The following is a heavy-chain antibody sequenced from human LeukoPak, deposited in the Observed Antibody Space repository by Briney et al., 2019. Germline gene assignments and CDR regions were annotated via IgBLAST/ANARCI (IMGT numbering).Heavy chain of an antibody. Sequence: GGSLRLSCAASGFTFSSYAMSWVRQAPGKGLEWVSAISGSGGSTYYAESVKGRFTISRDNSNNTLYLHMTSLRAEDTAVYYCATSPPTRSGWYVFDYWGQGTLVTVSS. V-gene: IGHV3-23*01. CDR3: ATSPPTRSGWYVFDY. CDR1: GFTFSSYA. D-gene: IGHD6-19*01. J-gene: IGHJ4*02. CDR2: ISGSGGST.